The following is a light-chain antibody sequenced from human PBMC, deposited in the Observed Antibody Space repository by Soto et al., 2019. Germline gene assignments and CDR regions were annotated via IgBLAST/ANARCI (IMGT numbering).Light chain of an antibody. CDR3: QQYGSSPT. Sequence: EIVMTQSPATLSLSPGERATLSCRASQSVSSSLAWYQQKPGQAPRLLIHGASTRATGIPDRFSGSGSGTDFTLTISRLEPEDFAVYYCQQYGSSPTFGGGTKVDIK. CDR2: GAS. CDR1: QSVSSS. V-gene: IGKV3-20*01. J-gene: IGKJ4*01.